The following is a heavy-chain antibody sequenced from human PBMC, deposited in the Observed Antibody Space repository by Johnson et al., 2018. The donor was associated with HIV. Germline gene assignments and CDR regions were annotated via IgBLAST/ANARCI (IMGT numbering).Heavy chain of an antibody. CDR2: IWYDGSKK. CDR1: GFTFSSYG. Sequence: QVQLMESGGGVVQPGRSLRLSCAASGFTFSSYGMHWVRQAPGKGLEWVAVIWYDGSKKYYADSVKGRFTISRDNSKNTLYLQMNSLRAEDTAVYYCARGRKDRAAGDGLDNDGFDMWGQGTMVTVSS. D-gene: IGHD6-13*01. J-gene: IGHJ3*02. V-gene: IGHV3-33*01. CDR3: ARGRKDRAAGDGLDNDGFDM.